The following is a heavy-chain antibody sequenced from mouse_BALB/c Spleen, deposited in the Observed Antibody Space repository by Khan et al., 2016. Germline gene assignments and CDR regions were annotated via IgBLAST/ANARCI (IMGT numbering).Heavy chain of an antibody. CDR1: GFSLTRYG. CDR3: AATGAYAMDY. CDR2: IWSGGRT. D-gene: IGHD4-1*02. J-gene: IGHJ4*01. Sequence: QVQLKQSGPGLVQPSQSLSITCTVSGFSLTRYGIHWVRQSPGKGLEWLGVIWSGGRTDYNAAFIYRLTISKDNSKSQVFLKMNSLQANDTAIYDFAATGAYAMDYWGLGTSVTVSS. V-gene: IGHV2-2*02.